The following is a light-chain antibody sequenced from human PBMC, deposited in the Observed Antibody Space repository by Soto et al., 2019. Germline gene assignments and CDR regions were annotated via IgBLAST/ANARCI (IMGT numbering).Light chain of an antibody. V-gene: IGKV3-11*01. Sequence: EIVLTQSPATLSLSPGERATLSCRASQSVSYYLAWYQQKPGQAPRLLIYDASNRATGIPARFSGSGSGTDFTLTISSLEPEDFAVYYCQQRSTWPPTFGGGTKVEIK. CDR1: QSVSYY. CDR2: DAS. J-gene: IGKJ4*01. CDR3: QQRSTWPPT.